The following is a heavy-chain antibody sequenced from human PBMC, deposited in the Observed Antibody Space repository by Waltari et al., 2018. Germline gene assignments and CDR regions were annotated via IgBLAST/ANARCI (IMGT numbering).Heavy chain of an antibody. CDR3: ASSPVLFGD. CDR2: IANDGSGT. D-gene: IGHD3-16*01. V-gene: IGHV3-74*02. CDR1: GFTFGQHR. J-gene: IGHJ4*02. Sequence: EGQLVESGGGFVQPEGSLRLCCAAAGFTFGQHRVHWVRQAPGKGLVWVSRIANDGSGTTYADSVKGRFTISRDNAKNTLYLQMNSLRAEDTAVYYCASSPVLFGDWGQGTLVTVSS.